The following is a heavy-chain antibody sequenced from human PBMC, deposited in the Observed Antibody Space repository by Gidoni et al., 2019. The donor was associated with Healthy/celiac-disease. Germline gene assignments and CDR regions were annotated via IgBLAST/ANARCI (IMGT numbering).Heavy chain of an antibody. J-gene: IGHJ4*02. Sequence: QVQLVQSGAEVKKPGSSVKVSCKASRGTFSSYAISWVRQAPGQGLEWLGGIIPIFGTANYAQKFQGRVTITADESTSTAYMELSSLGSEDTAVYYCSIGGGDTAMAYDDDYWGQGTLVTVSS. D-gene: IGHD5-18*01. CDR3: SIGGGDTAMAYDDDY. CDR2: IIPIFGTA. V-gene: IGHV1-69*01. CDR1: RGTFSSYA.